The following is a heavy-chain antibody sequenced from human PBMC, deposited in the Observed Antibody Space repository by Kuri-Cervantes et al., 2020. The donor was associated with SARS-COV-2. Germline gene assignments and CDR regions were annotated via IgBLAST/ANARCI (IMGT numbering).Heavy chain of an antibody. V-gene: IGHV3-7*01. D-gene: IGHD5-12*01. Sequence: GESLKISCAASGFTFSSYSMNWVRQAPGKGLEWVANIQEDGNEKYYVDSVKGRFTISRDNAKNSLYLQMNSLRAEDTAVYYCARETSGYEYYFDYWGQGTLVTVSS. CDR3: ARETSGYEYYFDY. CDR1: GFTFSSYS. J-gene: IGHJ4*02. CDR2: IQEDGNEK.